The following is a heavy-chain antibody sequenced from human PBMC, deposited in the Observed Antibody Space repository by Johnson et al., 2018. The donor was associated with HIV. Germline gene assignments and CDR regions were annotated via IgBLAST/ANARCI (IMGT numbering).Heavy chain of an antibody. D-gene: IGHD1-26*01. CDR1: GFTFSSYG. CDR2: IWYDGSNK. CDR3: AKVGIVGATTGAFDI. Sequence: VQLVESGGGVVQPGRSLILSCAASGFTFSSYGMHWVRQAPGKGLEWVAVIWYDGSNKYYADSVKGRFTISRDNSNNTLYLQMNSLRAEDTAVYYCAKVGIVGATTGAFDIWGQGTMVTVSS. J-gene: IGHJ3*02. V-gene: IGHV3-33*06.